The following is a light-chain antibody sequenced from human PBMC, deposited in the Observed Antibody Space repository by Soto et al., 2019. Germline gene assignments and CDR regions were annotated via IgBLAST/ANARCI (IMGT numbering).Light chain of an antibody. V-gene: IGLV1-44*01. CDR1: SSNIGTHT. CDR2: SNN. J-gene: IGLJ1*01. CDR3: AAWDDSLNGYV. Sequence: QSVLTQPPSASGTPGQRVTISCSGSSSNIGTHTVNWYQQLPGTAPKLLIFSNNQRPSGVPDRFSGSKSGTSASLAISGLQAEDEADYYWAAWDDSLNGYVFGTGTKVTVL.